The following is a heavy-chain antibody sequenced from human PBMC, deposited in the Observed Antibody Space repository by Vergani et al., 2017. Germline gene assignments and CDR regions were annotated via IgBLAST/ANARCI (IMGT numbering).Heavy chain of an antibody. Sequence: EVQLVESGGGLVQPGGSLRLSCAASGFTFSSYWMSWVRQAPGKGLEWVANIKQDGSEKYYVDSVKGRFTISRDNAKNSLYLQMNSLRAEDTAVYYCARACSSTSCYTWLAYWGQGTLVTVSS. D-gene: IGHD2-2*02. CDR1: GFTFSSYW. CDR3: ARACSSTSCYTWLAY. J-gene: IGHJ4*02. CDR2: IKQDGSEK. V-gene: IGHV3-7*01.